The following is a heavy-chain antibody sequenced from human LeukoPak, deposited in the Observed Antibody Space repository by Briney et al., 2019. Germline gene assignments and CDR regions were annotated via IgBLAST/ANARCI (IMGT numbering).Heavy chain of an antibody. J-gene: IGHJ6*03. CDR3: ARCVTTDYYYYMDV. CDR1: GGSISSYY. Sequence: PSETLSLTCTVSGGSISSYYWSWIRQPPGKGLEWIGYIYYSGSTNYNPSLKCRVTISVDTSKNQFSLKLSSVTAADTAVYYCARCVTTDYYYYMDVWGKGTTVTVSS. V-gene: IGHV4-59*01. CDR2: IYYSGST. D-gene: IGHD4-11*01.